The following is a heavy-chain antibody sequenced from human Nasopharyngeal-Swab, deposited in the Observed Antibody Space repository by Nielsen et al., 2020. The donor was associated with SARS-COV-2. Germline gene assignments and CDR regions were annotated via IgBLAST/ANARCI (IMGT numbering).Heavy chain of an antibody. J-gene: IGHJ4*02. CDR2: TSSDGSEN. D-gene: IGHD5-24*01. V-gene: IGHV3-30*03. Sequence: GESLKISCAASGFTFSGYGIHWVRQAPGKGLEWVAVTSSDGSENYYADSLKGRFTISRDNSKNTLYLQMNSLRAKDTAVYYCAQTSIGMATIRGVLPYWGQGTLVTVSS. CDR3: AQTSIGMATIRGVLPY. CDR1: GFTFSGYG.